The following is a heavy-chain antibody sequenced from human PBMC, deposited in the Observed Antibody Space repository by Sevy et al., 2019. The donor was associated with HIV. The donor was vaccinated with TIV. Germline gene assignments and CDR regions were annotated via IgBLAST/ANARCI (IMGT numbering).Heavy chain of an antibody. CDR1: GFTLSFHG. CDR3: ARDNSSSFDW. D-gene: IGHD6-6*01. J-gene: IGHJ4*02. V-gene: IGHV3-30*03. Sequence: GGSLRLSCAASGFTLSFHGMHWVRQGPGKGLEWVALISYDGTYQYYAESVKGRFTISRDNSKNTLYLQMNSLRVEDTAVYYCARDNSSSFDWWGQGTLVTVSS. CDR2: ISYDGTYQ.